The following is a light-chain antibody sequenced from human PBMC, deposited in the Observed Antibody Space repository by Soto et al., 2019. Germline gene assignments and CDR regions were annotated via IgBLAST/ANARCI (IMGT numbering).Light chain of an antibody. CDR3: QQYYNWPPLT. V-gene: IGKV3-15*01. J-gene: IGKJ4*01. CDR1: QSVSSS. Sequence: EIVMTQSPATLSVSPGDRATLSCRASQSVSSSLAWYQQIPGQAPRLLIYDASTRATGIPARFGGSGSGTEFTLTISSLQSEDFAVYYCQQYYNWPPLTFGGGTKVELK. CDR2: DAS.